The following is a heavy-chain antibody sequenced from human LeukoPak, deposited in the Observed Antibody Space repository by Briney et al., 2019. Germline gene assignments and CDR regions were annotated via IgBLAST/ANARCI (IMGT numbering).Heavy chain of an antibody. V-gene: IGHV4-34*01. J-gene: IGHJ4*02. CDR1: GGSFSGYY. Sequence: SETLSLTCAVYGGSFSGYYWSWLRQPPGKGLEWIGEINHSGSTNYNPSLKSRVTISVDTSKNQSSLKLSSVTAADTAVYYCARGHRGSSKLDYWGQRTLVTVPS. D-gene: IGHD1-26*01. CDR3: ARGHRGSSKLDY. CDR2: INHSGST.